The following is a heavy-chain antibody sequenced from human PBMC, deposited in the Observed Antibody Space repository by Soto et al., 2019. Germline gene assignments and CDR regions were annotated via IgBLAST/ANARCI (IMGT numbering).Heavy chain of an antibody. V-gene: IGHV3-33*03. Sequence: QVQLVESGGGVVQPGRSLRLSCAASGFSFSDNAMHWVRQTPGKGLEWVAIIWYDGSNKYYADSVKGRFTISRDNSKNTVYLQMNSLRVEDTAVYYCARGWVSARPDIWGQGTLVSLSS. CDR3: ARGWVSARPDI. J-gene: IGHJ1*01. D-gene: IGHD6-6*01. CDR2: IWYDGSNK. CDR1: GFSFSDNA.